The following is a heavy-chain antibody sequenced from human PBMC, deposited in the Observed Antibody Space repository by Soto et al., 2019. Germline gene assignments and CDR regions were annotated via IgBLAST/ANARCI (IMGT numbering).Heavy chain of an antibody. D-gene: IGHD4-17*01. Sequence: QVQLQESGPGLVKSSETLSLTCTVSGDSISGYYWSWIRQPPGKGLEWIGQIYYIGSTNYNPSLKSRVTISVDTSNNQFSLKMTSATAADTALYYCARHGDRYGAEAFYIWGQGTMVSVSS. V-gene: IGHV4-59*08. CDR3: ARHGDRYGAEAFYI. CDR2: IYYIGST. J-gene: IGHJ3*02. CDR1: GDSISGYY.